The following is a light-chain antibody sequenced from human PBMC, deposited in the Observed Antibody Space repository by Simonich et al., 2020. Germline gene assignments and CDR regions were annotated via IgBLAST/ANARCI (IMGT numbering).Light chain of an antibody. Sequence: DIQMTQSPSILSAALGNRVTITCRASQSISSWLAWYQQKPGKAPKLLIYKASSLESWVPSRFSGSGSGSEFTLTIRSLQPDDFATYYYQQYNSYPYTFGQGTKLEIK. J-gene: IGKJ2*01. CDR2: KAS. CDR3: QQYNSYPYT. CDR1: QSISSW. V-gene: IGKV1-5*03.